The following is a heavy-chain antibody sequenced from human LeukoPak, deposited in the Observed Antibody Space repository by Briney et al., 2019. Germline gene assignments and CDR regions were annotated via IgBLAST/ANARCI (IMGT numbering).Heavy chain of an antibody. Sequence: PSETLSLTCTVSGGSISSYYWSWIRQPPGKGLEWIGYIYYSGSTNYNPSLKSRVTISVDTSKNQFSLKLSSVTAADTAVYYCARESRYCTNGVCHRQFDYWGQGTLVTVSS. V-gene: IGHV4-59*01. CDR3: ARESRYCTNGVCHRQFDY. CDR2: IYYSGST. D-gene: IGHD2-8*01. CDR1: GGSISSYY. J-gene: IGHJ4*02.